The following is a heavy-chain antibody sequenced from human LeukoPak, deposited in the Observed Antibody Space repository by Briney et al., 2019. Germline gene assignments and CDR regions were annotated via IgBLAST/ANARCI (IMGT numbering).Heavy chain of an antibody. V-gene: IGHV3-74*01. Sequence: GGSLRLSCAVSGFTFSSYWMHWVRQAPGKGLVWVSRINSDGSTTSYADSVKGRFTISRDNIDNVVYLQMNSLRAEDTAVYYCARVAVAGPTGWFDPWGQGTLVTVSS. D-gene: IGHD6-19*01. J-gene: IGHJ5*02. CDR1: GFTFSSYW. CDR3: ARVAVAGPTGWFDP. CDR2: INSDGSTT.